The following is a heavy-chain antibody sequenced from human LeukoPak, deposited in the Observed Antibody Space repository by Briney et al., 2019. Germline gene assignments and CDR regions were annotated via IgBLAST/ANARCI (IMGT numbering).Heavy chain of an antibody. D-gene: IGHD3-9*01. CDR2: IYHSGST. Sequence: SETLSLTCTVSGYSISSGYYWGWIRQPPGKGLEWIGSIYHSGSTNYNPSLKSRVTISVDTSKNQFSLKLSSVTAADTAVYYCARGKYYDILTGYYKPVSYNWFDPWGQGTLVTVSS. J-gene: IGHJ5*02. V-gene: IGHV4-38-2*02. CDR1: GYSISSGYY. CDR3: ARGKYYDILTGYYKPVSYNWFDP.